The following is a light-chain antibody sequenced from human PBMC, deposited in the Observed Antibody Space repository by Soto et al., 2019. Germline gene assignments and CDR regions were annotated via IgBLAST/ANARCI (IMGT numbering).Light chain of an antibody. CDR1: SSDIGGYNY. CDR3: SSFTTSTTLYG. Sequence: QSVLTQPASVSGSPGQSITISCTETSSDIGGYNYVSWYQQHPGKVPKLIIFEVSTRPSGVSNRFSGSKSGNTASLTISGLQADDEADYYCSSFTTSTTLYGVGTGTKV. V-gene: IGLV2-14*01. J-gene: IGLJ1*01. CDR2: EVS.